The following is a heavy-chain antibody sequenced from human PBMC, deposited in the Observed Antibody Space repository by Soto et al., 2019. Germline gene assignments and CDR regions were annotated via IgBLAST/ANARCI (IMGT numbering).Heavy chain of an antibody. CDR2: IYHSGTT. D-gene: IGHD5-12*01. CDR3: ARWLGYGPHFDY. Sequence: SETLSLTCTVSGGSISSGGYYWSWIRQHPGKGLEWIGYIYHSGTTYYNPSLKSRVTISVDTSKNQFSLKLGSVTAADTAVYYCARWLGYGPHFDYWGQGTLVTVSS. CDR1: GGSISSGGYY. J-gene: IGHJ4*02. V-gene: IGHV4-30-4*08.